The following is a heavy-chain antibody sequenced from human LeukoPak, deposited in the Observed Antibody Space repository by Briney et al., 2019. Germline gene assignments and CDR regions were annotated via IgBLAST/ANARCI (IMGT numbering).Heavy chain of an antibody. CDR1: GGSISSSTYY. J-gene: IGHJ4*02. V-gene: IGHV4-39*07. CDR2: IYYSGST. D-gene: IGHD6-13*01. CDR3: ARSRSSWYFDY. Sequence: SKTLSLTCTVSGGSISSSTYYWGWIRQPPGKGLEWIGSIYYSGSTYYNPSLKSRVTISVDTSKNQFSLKLSSVTAADTAVYYCARSRSSWYFDYWGQGTLVTVSS.